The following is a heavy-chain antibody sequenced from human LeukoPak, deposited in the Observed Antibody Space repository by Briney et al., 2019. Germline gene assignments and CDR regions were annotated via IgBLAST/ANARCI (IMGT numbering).Heavy chain of an antibody. CDR1: GGSFSGYY. V-gene: IGHV4-34*01. Sequence: KPSETPSLTCAVYGGSFSGYYWSWIRQPPGKGLEWIGEINHSGSTNYNPSLKSRVTISVDTSKNQFSLKLSSVTAADTAVYYCARGTLYYGSGMGYWGQGTLVTVSS. CDR3: ARGTLYYGSGMGY. CDR2: INHSGST. J-gene: IGHJ4*02. D-gene: IGHD3-10*01.